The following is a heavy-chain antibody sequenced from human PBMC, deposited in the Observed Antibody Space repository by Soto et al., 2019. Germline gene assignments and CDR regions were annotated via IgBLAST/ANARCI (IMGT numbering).Heavy chain of an antibody. CDR2: INPNSGGT. J-gene: IGHJ6*02. Sequence: ASVKVSCKASGYTFTGYYMHWVRQAPGQGLEWMGWINPNSGGTNYAQKFQGWVTMTRDTSISTAYMELSRLRSDDTAVYYCAIHYDSSGYLYYYGMDVWGQGTTVTVSS. D-gene: IGHD3-22*01. CDR3: AIHYDSSGYLYYYGMDV. V-gene: IGHV1-2*04. CDR1: GYTFTGYY.